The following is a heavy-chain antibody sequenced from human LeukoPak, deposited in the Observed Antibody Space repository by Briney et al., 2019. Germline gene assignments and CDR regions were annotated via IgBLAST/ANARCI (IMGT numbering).Heavy chain of an antibody. D-gene: IGHD3-9*01. V-gene: IGHV4-59*01. CDR1: GDSISNYF. Sequence: SETLSLTCTVSGDSISNYFWSWIRQPPRKGLEWMAYVHYSGSTNYNPSLKSRVTISVDTSENQFSLKVNSVTAADTAVYYCAGILGGPSDIFTGLPGRLFDYWGPGILGTVSS. CDR3: AGILGGPSDIFTGLPGRLFDY. CDR2: VHYSGST. J-gene: IGHJ4*02.